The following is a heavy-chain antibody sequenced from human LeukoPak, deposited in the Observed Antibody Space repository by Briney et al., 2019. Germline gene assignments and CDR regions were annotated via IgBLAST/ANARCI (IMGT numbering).Heavy chain of an antibody. D-gene: IGHD6-13*01. CDR3: ARGDLYSSSWYN. J-gene: IGHJ4*02. Sequence: SETLSLTCTVSGGSISSGDNYWSWIRQPPGKGLEWIGYSYYSGSTYYNPSLKSRVTISVDTSKNQFSLQLSSVTAADTAVYYCARGDLYSSSWYNWGQGTLVTVSS. CDR1: GGSISSGDNY. V-gene: IGHV4-30-4*08. CDR2: SYYSGST.